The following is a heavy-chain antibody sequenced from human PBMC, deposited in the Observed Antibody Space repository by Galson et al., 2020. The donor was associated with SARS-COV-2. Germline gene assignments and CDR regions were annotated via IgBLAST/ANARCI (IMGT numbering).Heavy chain of an antibody. CDR3: ARGSGYYMPYDP. CDR2: ISYDGSNK. V-gene: IGHV3-30*04. Sequence: TGGSLRLSCAASGFTFSSYAMHWVRQAPGKGLEWVAVISYDGSNKYYADSVKGRFTISRDNSKNTLYLQMNSLRAEDTAVYYCARGSGYYMPYDPWGQGTLVTVSS. CDR1: GFTFSSYA. J-gene: IGHJ5*02. D-gene: IGHD3-3*01.